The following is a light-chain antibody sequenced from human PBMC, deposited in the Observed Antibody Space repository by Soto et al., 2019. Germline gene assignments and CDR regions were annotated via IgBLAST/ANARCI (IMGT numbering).Light chain of an antibody. J-gene: IGLJ1*01. V-gene: IGLV2-23*02. CDR1: SSDVGNYNL. CDR3: CSYAGDSDV. Sequence: QSALTQPASVSGSPGQSITISCTGTSSDVGNYNLVSWYQQHPGKAPKLMIYDVSKRPSGVSHRFSGSKSGNTASLTISGLQADDEADYYCCSYAGDSDVFGAGTKVTVL. CDR2: DVS.